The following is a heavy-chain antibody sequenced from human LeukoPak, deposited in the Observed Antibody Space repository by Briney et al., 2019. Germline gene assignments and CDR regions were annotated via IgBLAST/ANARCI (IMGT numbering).Heavy chain of an antibody. CDR1: GFTFSSYS. J-gene: IGHJ5*02. Sequence: PGGSLRLSCAASGFTFSSYSMNWVRQAPGKGLEWVSYITSNSITIYYLDSVKGRFTISRDNAKNSLYLQMNSLRDEDTAVYYCARAPQYCTSSSCLNWFDPWGQGTLVTVSS. CDR3: ARAPQYCTSSSCLNWFDP. CDR2: ITSNSITI. V-gene: IGHV3-48*02. D-gene: IGHD2-2*01.